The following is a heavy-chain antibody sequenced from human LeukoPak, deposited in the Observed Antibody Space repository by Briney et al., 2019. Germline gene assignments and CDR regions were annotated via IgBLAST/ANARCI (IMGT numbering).Heavy chain of an antibody. J-gene: IGHJ3*02. Sequence: ASVKVSCKASGYTFTSYYMHWVRQAPGQGLEWMGIINPSGGNTNYAQKFQGRVTMTRDMSTSTLYMELSSLRSEDTAVYYCARIRDGYNDAYDIWGQGTMVTVSS. D-gene: IGHD5-24*01. CDR2: INPSGGNT. CDR3: ARIRDGYNDAYDI. CDR1: GYTFTSYY. V-gene: IGHV1-46*01.